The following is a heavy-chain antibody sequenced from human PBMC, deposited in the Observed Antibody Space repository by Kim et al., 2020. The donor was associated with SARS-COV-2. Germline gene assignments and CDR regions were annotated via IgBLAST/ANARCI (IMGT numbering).Heavy chain of an antibody. V-gene: IGHV1-18*01. Sequence: ASVKVSCKASGYTFTSYGISWVRQAPGQGLEWMGWISAYNGNTNYAQKLQGRVTMTTDTSTSTAYMELRSLRSDDTAVYYCARDIDQRPYDFWSGYPNPWFDPWGQGTLVTVSS. CDR3: ARDIDQRPYDFWSGYPNPWFDP. CDR2: ISAYNGNT. D-gene: IGHD3-3*01. CDR1: GYTFTSYG. J-gene: IGHJ5*02.